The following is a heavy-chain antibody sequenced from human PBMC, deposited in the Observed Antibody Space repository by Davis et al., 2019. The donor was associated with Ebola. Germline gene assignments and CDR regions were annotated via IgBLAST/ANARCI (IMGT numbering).Heavy chain of an antibody. V-gene: IGHV3-48*02. CDR2: ISSSSLTT. J-gene: IGHJ4*02. CDR3: ARLFGVIPVFDY. CDR1: GFTFSSYG. D-gene: IGHD3-3*01. Sequence: GESLKISCAASGFTFSSYGMHWVRQAPGKGLEWVSYISSSSLTTYSADSVKGRFTVSRDNAKNSLYLEMNSLRDEDTAVYYCARLFGVIPVFDYWGQGTLVTVSS.